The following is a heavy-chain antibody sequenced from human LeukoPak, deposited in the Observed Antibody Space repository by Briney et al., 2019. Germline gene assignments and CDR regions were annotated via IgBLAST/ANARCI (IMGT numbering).Heavy chain of an antibody. CDR2: IYHSGST. V-gene: IGHV4-39*01. Sequence: SETLSLTCIVSGGSISTSGYYWGWIRQPPGKGLEWIGSIYHSGSTYYNPSLKSRVTIFVDTSKNQVSLKLTSVTAADTAVYSCERQKGYSYGPFDSLGQGTLVTVSS. CDR3: ERQKGYSYGPFDS. D-gene: IGHD5-18*01. J-gene: IGHJ4*02. CDR1: GGSISTSGYY.